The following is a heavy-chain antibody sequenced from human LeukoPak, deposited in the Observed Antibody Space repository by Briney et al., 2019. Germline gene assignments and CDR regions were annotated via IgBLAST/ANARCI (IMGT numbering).Heavy chain of an antibody. V-gene: IGHV1-69*04. CDR1: GGTFSSYA. CDR2: IIPILGIA. D-gene: IGHD3-22*01. J-gene: IGHJ4*02. CDR3: ARDLDGGGYLTPFDY. Sequence: ASVKVSCKASGGTFSSYAISWVRQAPGQGLEWMGRIIPILGIANYAQKFQGRVTITADKSTSTAYMELSSLRSEDTAVYYCARDLDGGGYLTPFDYWGQGTLVTVSS.